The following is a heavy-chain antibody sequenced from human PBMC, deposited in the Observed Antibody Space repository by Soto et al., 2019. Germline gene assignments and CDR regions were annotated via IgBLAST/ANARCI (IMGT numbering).Heavy chain of an antibody. CDR2: INPSGGST. CDR1: GYTFTSYY. D-gene: IGHD6-13*01. V-gene: IGHV1-46*01. J-gene: IGHJ4*02. CDR3: ARDPVIAAAGTPFDY. Sequence: GASVKVSCKASGYTFTSYYMHWVRQAPGQGLEWMGIINPSGGSTSYAQKFQGRVTMTRDTSTSTVYMELSSLRSEDTAVYYCARDPVIAAAGTPFDYWGQGTLATVSS.